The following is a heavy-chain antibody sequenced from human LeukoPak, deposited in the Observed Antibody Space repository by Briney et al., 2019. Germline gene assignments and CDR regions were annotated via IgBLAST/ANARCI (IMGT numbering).Heavy chain of an antibody. J-gene: IGHJ6*02. CDR2: IYYSGST. Sequence: SETLSLTCTVSGGSISSGGYYWSWIRQHPGKGLEWIGYIYYSGSTYYNPSLKSRVTISVDTSKNQFSLKLSSVTAADTAVYYCACLLTTVTTDYYYYYGMDVWGQGTTVTVSS. D-gene: IGHD4-17*01. V-gene: IGHV4-31*03. CDR3: ACLLTTVTTDYYYYYGMDV. CDR1: GGSISSGGYY.